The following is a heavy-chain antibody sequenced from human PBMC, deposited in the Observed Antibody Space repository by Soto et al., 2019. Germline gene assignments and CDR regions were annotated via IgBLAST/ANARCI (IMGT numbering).Heavy chain of an antibody. V-gene: IGHV3-74*01. CDR3: VRVKETSGWGAFDY. Sequence: EVQLVESGGGLVQPGGSLRLSCAASGFTFSGYWVHWVRQAPGKGLVWVSRINGDGSTTRNADSVKGRFTISRDNAKNKLYLQMNSLSAEDTAVYCCVRVKETSGWGAFDYWGQGTLVTVSS. J-gene: IGHJ4*02. D-gene: IGHD6-19*01. CDR2: INGDGSTT. CDR1: GFTFSGYW.